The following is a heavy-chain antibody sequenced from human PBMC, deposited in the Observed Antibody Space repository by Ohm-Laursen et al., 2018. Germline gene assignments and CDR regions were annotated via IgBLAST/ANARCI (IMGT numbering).Heavy chain of an antibody. V-gene: IGHV3-30*03. Sequence: RSPRLSCAASGFTFSSYGMHWVRQAPGKGLEWVAVISYDGSNKYYADSVKGRFTISRDNSKNTLYLQMNSLRAEDTAVYYCARDQSVVVITGFDYWGQGTLVTVSS. CDR3: ARDQSVVVITGFDY. J-gene: IGHJ4*02. CDR1: GFTFSSYG. D-gene: IGHD3-22*01. CDR2: ISYDGSNK.